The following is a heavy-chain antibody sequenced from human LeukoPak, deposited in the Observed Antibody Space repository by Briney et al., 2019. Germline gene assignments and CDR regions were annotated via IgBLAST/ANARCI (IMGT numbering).Heavy chain of an antibody. CDR3: AKDGYRNSYSWFDP. J-gene: IGHJ5*02. V-gene: IGHV3-23*01. D-gene: IGHD5-18*01. Sequence: GGSLRLSCAASGFTFSSYVMSWVRQAPGKGLEWVSTISASGGDTFYADSVKGRFTISRDNSKNTLYLQMHSLRAEDTAVYYCAKDGYRNSYSWFDPWGQGTLVTVSS. CDR1: GFTFSSYV. CDR2: ISASGGDT.